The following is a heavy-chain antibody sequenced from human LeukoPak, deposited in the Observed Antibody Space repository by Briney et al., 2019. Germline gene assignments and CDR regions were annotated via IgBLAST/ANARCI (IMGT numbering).Heavy chain of an antibody. V-gene: IGHV4-4*02. J-gene: IGHJ4*02. Sequence: SGTLPPTCAVSGGSISSDTWWTWVRQPPGKGLGWIGEIYHRGATNYNPSLKSRVTISLDKSKNQFSLKLSSVTAAGTAVYYCATRNCYDSTGYYNYWGQGTLVTVSS. D-gene: IGHD3-22*01. CDR3: ATRNCYDSTGYYNY. CDR2: IYHRGAT. CDR1: GGSISSDTW.